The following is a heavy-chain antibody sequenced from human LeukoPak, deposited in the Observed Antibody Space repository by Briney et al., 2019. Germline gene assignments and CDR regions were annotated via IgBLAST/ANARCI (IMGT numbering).Heavy chain of an antibody. CDR2: IDYAGRT. J-gene: IGHJ3*02. Sequence: PSETLSLTCTVSGGSISRDYWSWIRQPPGKGLEWIGYIDYAGRTNYNPSLKSRVTISVDTSKNQFSLKLSSVTAADTAVYYCAREPAGGTFDIWGQGTMVTVSS. CDR3: AREPAGGTFDI. CDR1: GGSISRDY. V-gene: IGHV4-59*01. D-gene: IGHD3-10*01.